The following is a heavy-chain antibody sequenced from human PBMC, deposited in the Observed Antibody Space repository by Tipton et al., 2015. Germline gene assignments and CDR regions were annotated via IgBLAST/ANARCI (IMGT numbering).Heavy chain of an antibody. CDR2: ISGTGSTI. CDR3: ARDPAGVRGNCDL. D-gene: IGHD2-15*01. CDR1: GFAFSPYG. Sequence: SLRLSCEASGFAFSPYGMNWVRQAPGKGLEWISYISGTGSTIHYADSVKGRFTISRDNAKNSLYLQMNSLRGDDTAIYYCARDPAGVRGNCDLWGQGTLVSVSS. J-gene: IGHJ4*02. V-gene: IGHV3-48*01.